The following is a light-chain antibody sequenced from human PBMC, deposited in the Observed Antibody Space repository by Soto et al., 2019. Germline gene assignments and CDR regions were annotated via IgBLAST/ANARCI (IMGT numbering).Light chain of an antibody. J-gene: IGLJ2*01. Sequence: QSVLTQPPSVSGAPGQRVTISCTGSSSNIGAGYDVHWYQQLPGTAPKLLIYGNSNRPSGVPDRFSGSKSGTSASLAITGLQAEDEADYYCQSYDSSLSAWVFGGGTNVTV. V-gene: IGLV1-40*01. CDR1: SSNIGAGYD. CDR2: GNS. CDR3: QSYDSSLSAWV.